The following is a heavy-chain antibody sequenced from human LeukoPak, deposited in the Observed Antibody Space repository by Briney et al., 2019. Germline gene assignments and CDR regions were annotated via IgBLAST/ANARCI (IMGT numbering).Heavy chain of an antibody. Sequence: SETLSLTCAVYGGSFSGYYWSWIRQPPGKGLEWIGEINHSGSTNYNPSLKSRVTISVDTSKNQFSLKLSSVTAADTAVYYCARPKWGLHYFDYWGQGALVTVSS. V-gene: IGHV4-34*01. CDR3: ARPKWGLHYFDY. CDR2: INHSGST. CDR1: GGSFSGYY. D-gene: IGHD2-8*01. J-gene: IGHJ4*02.